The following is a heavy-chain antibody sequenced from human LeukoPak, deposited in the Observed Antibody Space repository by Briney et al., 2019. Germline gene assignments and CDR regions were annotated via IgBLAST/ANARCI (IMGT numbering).Heavy chain of an antibody. J-gene: IGHJ6*02. V-gene: IGHV4-4*07. D-gene: IGHD6-13*01. CDR3: ARSSGLKTAAATYYYYYGMDV. Sequence: SETLSLTCTVSGGPISSYYWSWIRQPAGKGLEWIGRVYTSGSTNYNPSLKSRVTMSVDTSKNQFSLKLSSVTAADTAVYYCARSSGLKTAAATYYYYYGMDVWGQGTTVTVSS. CDR1: GGPISSYY. CDR2: VYTSGST.